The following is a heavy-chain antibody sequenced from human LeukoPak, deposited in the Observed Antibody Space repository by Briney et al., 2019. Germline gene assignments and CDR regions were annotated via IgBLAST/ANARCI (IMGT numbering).Heavy chain of an antibody. CDR1: GGSISSYY. J-gene: IGHJ3*02. D-gene: IGHD3-9*01. CDR2: IYDSGST. Sequence: SETLSLTCTVSGGSISSYYWSWIRQPPGKGLEWIGYIYDSGSTNYNPSLKSRVTISVDTSKNQFSLKLSSVTAADTAVYYCARGSFDWDIWGQGTMVTVSS. CDR3: ARGSFDWDI. V-gene: IGHV4-59*01.